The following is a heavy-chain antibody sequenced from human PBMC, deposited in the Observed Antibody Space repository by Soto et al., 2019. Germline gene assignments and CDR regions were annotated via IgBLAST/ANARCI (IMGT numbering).Heavy chain of an antibody. D-gene: IGHD4-17*01. Sequence: SETLSLTCTVSGGSISSYYWSWIRQPPGKGLEWIGYIYYSGSTNYNPSLKSRITISVDTSKNQFSLKLSSVTAADTAVYYCARATVTTVIGGLPAYYFEYWGQGTLVTVSS. CDR3: ARATVTTVIGGLPAYYFEY. V-gene: IGHV4-59*01. CDR2: IYYSGST. J-gene: IGHJ4*02. CDR1: GGSISSYY.